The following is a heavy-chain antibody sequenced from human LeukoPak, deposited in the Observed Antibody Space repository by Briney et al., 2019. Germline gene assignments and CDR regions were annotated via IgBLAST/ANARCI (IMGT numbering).Heavy chain of an antibody. CDR1: GFTFTSYS. CDR3: AKGGKWDVTPFDY. V-gene: IGHV3-23*01. CDR2: ISGGGGST. D-gene: IGHD1-26*01. J-gene: IGHJ4*02. Sequence: GGSLRLSCAASGFTFTSYSMNWVRQAPGKGLEWVSTISGGGGSTYYADSVKGRFTISRDNSKNTLYLQVNSLRAVDTAVYYCAKGGKWDVTPFDYWGQGTLVTVSS.